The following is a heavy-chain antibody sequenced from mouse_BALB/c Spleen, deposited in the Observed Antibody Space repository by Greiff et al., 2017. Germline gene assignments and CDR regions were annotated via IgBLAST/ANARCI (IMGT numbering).Heavy chain of an antibody. J-gene: IGHJ4*01. D-gene: IGHD2-14*01. CDR3: ARSLGTTDAMDY. Sequence: EVQGVESGGGLVKPGGSLKLSCAASGFTFSSYGMSWVRQTPDKRLEWVATISSGGSYTYYPDSVKGRFTISRDNAKNTLYLQMSSLKSEDTAMYYCARSLGTTDAMDYWGQGTSVTVSS. CDR1: GFTFSSYG. V-gene: IGHV5-6*01. CDR2: ISSGGSYT.